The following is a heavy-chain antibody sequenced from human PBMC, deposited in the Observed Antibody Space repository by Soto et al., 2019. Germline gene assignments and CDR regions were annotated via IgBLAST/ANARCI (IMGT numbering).Heavy chain of an antibody. CDR1: AFTFSNHW. J-gene: IGHJ4*01. CDR2: INADGSLT. V-gene: IGHV3-74*01. Sequence: GGSLRLSCAASAFTFSNHWFHWVRQAPGKGLVWVSGINADGSLTFYADSVKGRFTVSRDNAKNTLNLQMNSLRVEDTAVYYCAHIFDFAYWGHGSLVTVSS. CDR3: AHIFDFAY. D-gene: IGHD2-21*01.